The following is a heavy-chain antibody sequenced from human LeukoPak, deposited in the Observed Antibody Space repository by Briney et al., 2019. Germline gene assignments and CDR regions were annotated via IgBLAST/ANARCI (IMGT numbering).Heavy chain of an antibody. CDR2: IFHSGNT. CDR1: GGSFSGYY. CDR3: RTARYYFDY. Sequence: SETLSLTCAVYGGSFSGYYWSWIRQPPGKGLEWIGEIFHSGNTNYNPSLKSRVTISVDTSKNQFSLKLNSVTAADTAVYYCRTARYYFDYWGQGALVTVSS. D-gene: IGHD6-6*01. J-gene: IGHJ4*02. V-gene: IGHV4-34*12.